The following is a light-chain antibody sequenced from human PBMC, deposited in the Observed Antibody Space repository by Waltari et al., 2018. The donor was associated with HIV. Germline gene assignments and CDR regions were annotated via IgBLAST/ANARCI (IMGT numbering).Light chain of an antibody. V-gene: IGKV1-39*01. Sequence: DIQMTQFPSSLSATVGDRVTITCRASQSISRYLSWYQQKPGKAPKLLVDSAFSLQSGVSLRFSGSGSGTVFTLTISSLQPEDSATYYCHQSYLSPDTFGQGTRLEIK. CDR1: QSISRY. CDR3: HQSYLSPDT. J-gene: IGKJ2*01. CDR2: SAF.